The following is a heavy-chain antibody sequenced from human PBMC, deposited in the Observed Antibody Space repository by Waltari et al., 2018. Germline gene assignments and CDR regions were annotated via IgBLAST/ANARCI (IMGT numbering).Heavy chain of an antibody. CDR2: ISSSSSYI. Sequence: EVQLVESGGGLVKPGGSLRLSCAASGFTFSSYSMNWVRQAPGKGLELVSSISSSSSYIYYADSVKGRFTISRDNAKNSLYLQMNSLRAEDTAVYYCAREFGGYDATGGFDYWGQGTLVTVSS. D-gene: IGHD5-12*01. V-gene: IGHV3-21*01. J-gene: IGHJ4*02. CDR3: AREFGGYDATGGFDY. CDR1: GFTFSSYS.